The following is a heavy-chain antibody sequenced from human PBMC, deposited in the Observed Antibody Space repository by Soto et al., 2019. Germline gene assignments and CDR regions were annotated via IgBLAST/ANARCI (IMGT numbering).Heavy chain of an antibody. Sequence: QVQLQESGPGLVKPSQTLSLTCTVSGGSISSGGYYWSWIRQHPGKGLEWIGYIYYSGSTYYNPTLKSGVTISVDTSKNQFSRKLSSVTAADTAVYYCARDQMTTVFGYYYYYGMDVWGQGTTVTVSS. CDR2: IYYSGST. CDR1: GGSISSGGYY. CDR3: ARDQMTTVFGYYYYYGMDV. J-gene: IGHJ6*02. V-gene: IGHV4-31*03. D-gene: IGHD4-17*01.